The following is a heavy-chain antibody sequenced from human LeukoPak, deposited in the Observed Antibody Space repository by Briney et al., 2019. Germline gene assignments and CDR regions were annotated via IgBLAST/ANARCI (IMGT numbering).Heavy chain of an antibody. J-gene: IGHJ4*02. CDR2: IWYDGSNK. CDR3: ARDPPDY. Sequence: HPGGPLRLSCAASGFTFSSYGMHWVRQATGKGLEGVADIWYDGSNKYYADSVKGRFTISRDNSKNTLYLQMNSLRAEDTAVYYCARDPPDYWGQGTLVTVSS. V-gene: IGHV3-33*01. CDR1: GFTFSSYG.